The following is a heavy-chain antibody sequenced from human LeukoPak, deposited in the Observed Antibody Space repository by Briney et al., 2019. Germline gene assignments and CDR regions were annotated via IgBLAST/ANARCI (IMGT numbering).Heavy chain of an antibody. CDR2: MNPNSGNT. CDR3: ARMDSIYSSSSADY. V-gene: IGHV1-8*02. Sequence: ASVKVSCKASGYTFTGYYMHWVRQATGQGLEWMGWMNPNSGNTGYAQKFQGRVTMTRNTSISTAYMELSSLRSEDTAVYYCARMDSIYSSSSADYWGQGTLVTVSS. CDR1: GYTFTGYY. J-gene: IGHJ4*02. D-gene: IGHD6-6*01.